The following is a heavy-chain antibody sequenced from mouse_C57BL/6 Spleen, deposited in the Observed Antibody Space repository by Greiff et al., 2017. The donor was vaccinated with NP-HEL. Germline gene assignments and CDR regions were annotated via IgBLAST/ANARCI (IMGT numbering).Heavy chain of an antibody. V-gene: IGHV5-4*01. J-gene: IGHJ1*03. Sequence: EVKLVESGGGLVKPGGSLKLSCAASGFTFSSYAMSWVRQTPEKRLEWVATISAGGSYTYYPDNVKGRFTISRDNAKNNLYLQMSHLKSEDTAMYYCARDRGWLLREWYFDVWGTGTTVTVSS. CDR2: ISAGGSYT. CDR1: GFTFSSYA. CDR3: ARDRGWLLREWYFDV. D-gene: IGHD2-3*01.